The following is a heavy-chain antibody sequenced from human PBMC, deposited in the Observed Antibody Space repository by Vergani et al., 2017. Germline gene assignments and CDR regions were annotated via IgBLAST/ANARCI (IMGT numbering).Heavy chain of an antibody. CDR3: AKDQGHSSGWYNFDY. CDR2: ISGSGGST. V-gene: IGHV3-23*01. J-gene: IGHJ4*02. D-gene: IGHD6-19*01. Sequence: EVQLLESGGGLVQPGGSLRLSCAASGFTFSSYAMSWVRQAPGKGLEWVSAISGSGGSTYYADSVKGRFTISRDNYKNTLYLQMNSLRAEDKAVYYCAKDQGHSSGWYNFDYWGQGTLVTVSS. CDR1: GFTFSSYA.